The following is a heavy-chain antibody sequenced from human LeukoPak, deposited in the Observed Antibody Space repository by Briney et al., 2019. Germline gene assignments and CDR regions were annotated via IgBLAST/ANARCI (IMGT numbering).Heavy chain of an antibody. Sequence: GGSLRLSCAASGFTFSSYSMNWVRQAPGKGLEWVSYISSSSSTIYYAASLMGRFTVSRDNAKNSLYLQMNSLRDEDTAMYYCARDVSPSTRGGDCSGGTCYYDAFDLWGQGTMVTVSS. J-gene: IGHJ3*01. CDR1: GFTFSSYS. CDR2: ISSSSSTI. D-gene: IGHD2-15*01. CDR3: ARDVSPSTRGGDCSGGTCYYDAFDL. V-gene: IGHV3-48*02.